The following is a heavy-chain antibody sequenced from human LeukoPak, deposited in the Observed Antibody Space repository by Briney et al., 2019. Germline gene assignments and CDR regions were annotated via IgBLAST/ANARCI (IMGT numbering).Heavy chain of an antibody. CDR2: MNPNSGNT. J-gene: IGHJ4*02. V-gene: IGHV1-8*03. CDR1: GYTFTSYD. CDR3: ARVDRLAAPLNFDY. D-gene: IGHD6-6*01. Sequence: ASVKVSCKASGYTFTSYDINWVRQATGQGLEWMGWMNPNSGNTGYAQKFQGRVTITRNTSISTAYMELSSLRSEDTAVYYCARVDRLAAPLNFDYWGQETLVTVSS.